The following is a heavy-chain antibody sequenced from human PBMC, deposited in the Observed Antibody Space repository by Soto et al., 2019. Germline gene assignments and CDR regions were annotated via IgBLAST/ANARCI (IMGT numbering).Heavy chain of an antibody. CDR3: ARDGYDGSGSPYPAY. J-gene: IGHJ4*02. CDR1: GGSMSEYF. V-gene: IGHV4-59*01. D-gene: IGHD3-10*01. CDR2: IYYLGST. Sequence: WETLSLTCTVSGGSMSEYFWSWVRQSPGKGLEWIGYIYYLGSTDYNPSLKSRVTISVDTSKRQFSLKLSSVTAADTAIYYCARDGYDGSGSPYPAYWGPGIQVTVS.